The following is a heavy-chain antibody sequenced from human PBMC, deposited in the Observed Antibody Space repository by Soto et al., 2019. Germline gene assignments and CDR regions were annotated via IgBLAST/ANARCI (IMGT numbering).Heavy chain of an antibody. V-gene: IGHV4-34*01. CDR2: INHSGGT. Sequence: SETLSLTCAVYGGSFSAYYWSWIRQPPGKGLEWIGEINHSGGTSYNPSLKSRVTISVDTSKSQFSLKLTSVTTADRAVYYCARGSVDTGDSRGFYKCWGPGPPVTVSS. CDR3: ARGSVDTGDSRGFYKC. J-gene: IGHJ4*02. D-gene: IGHD3-22*01. CDR1: GGSFSAYY.